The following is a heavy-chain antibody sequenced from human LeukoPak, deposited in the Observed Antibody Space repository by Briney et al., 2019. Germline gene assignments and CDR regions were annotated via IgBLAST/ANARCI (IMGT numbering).Heavy chain of an antibody. V-gene: IGHV1-8*01. J-gene: IGHJ4*02. Sequence: ASVKVSGKASGYTFTSYDINWVRQATGQGLEWMGWMNPNSGNTGYAQKFQGRITMTRNTSITTAYMELSSLISEDTAVYYCARGGGSSFPGDYWGQGTLVTVSS. CDR3: ARGGGSSFPGDY. D-gene: IGHD6-13*01. CDR2: MNPNSGNT. CDR1: GYTFTSYD.